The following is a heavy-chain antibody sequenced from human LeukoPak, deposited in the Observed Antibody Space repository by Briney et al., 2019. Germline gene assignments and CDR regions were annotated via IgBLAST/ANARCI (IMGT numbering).Heavy chain of an antibody. CDR1: GGTFSSYA. D-gene: IGHD4-17*01. CDR3: ARDILALEGDYLFDY. J-gene: IGHJ4*02. CDR2: IIPIFGTA. Sequence: SVKVSCKASGGTFSSYAISWVRQAPGQGLEWMGRIIPIFGTANYAQKFQGRVTVTTDESTSTAYMELSSLRSEDTAVYYCARDILALEGDYLFDYWGQGTLVTVSS. V-gene: IGHV1-69*05.